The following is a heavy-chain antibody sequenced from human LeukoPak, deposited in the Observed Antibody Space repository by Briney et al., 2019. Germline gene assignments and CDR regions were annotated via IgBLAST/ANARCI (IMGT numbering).Heavy chain of an antibody. CDR3: AREGRRPPYYYYYMDV. V-gene: IGHV4-59*01. CDR2: IYSSGST. J-gene: IGHJ6*03. CDR1: GGSIRGYY. Sequence: PSETLSLTCNVSGGSIRGYYWSWIRQPPGKGLEWIGYIYSSGSTNYNPSLKSRVTMSVDTSKNQFSLKVSSVTAADTAVYYCAREGRRPPYYYYYMDVWGKGTTVTISS.